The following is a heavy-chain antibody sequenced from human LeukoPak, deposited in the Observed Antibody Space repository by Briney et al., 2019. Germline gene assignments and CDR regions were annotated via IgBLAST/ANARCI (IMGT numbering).Heavy chain of an antibody. Sequence: SETLSLTCTVSGGSISSYYWSWIRQPPGEGLEWIGYIYYSGSTNYNPSLKSRVTISVDTSKNQFSLKLSSVTAADTAVYYCARGGSSSSLSDYWGQGTLVTVSS. V-gene: IGHV4-59*01. CDR2: IYYSGST. J-gene: IGHJ4*02. CDR1: GGSISSYY. CDR3: ARGGSSSSLSDY. D-gene: IGHD6-6*01.